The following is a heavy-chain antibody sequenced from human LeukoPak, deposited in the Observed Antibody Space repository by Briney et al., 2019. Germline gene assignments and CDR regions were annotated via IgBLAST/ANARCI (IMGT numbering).Heavy chain of an antibody. CDR1: GFTFDDYA. CDR3: AKDGYSYGKYYFDY. D-gene: IGHD5-18*01. J-gene: IGHJ4*02. V-gene: IGHV3-9*01. CDR2: ISWNSGSI. Sequence: PGGSLRLSCAASGFTFDDYAMHWVRHAPGKGLEWVSGISWNSGSIGYADSVKGRFTISRDNAKNSLYLQMNSLRAEDTALYYCAKDGYSYGKYYFDYWGQGTLVTVSS.